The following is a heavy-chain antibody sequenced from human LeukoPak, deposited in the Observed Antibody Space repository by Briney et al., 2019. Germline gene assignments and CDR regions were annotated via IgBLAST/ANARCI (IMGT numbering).Heavy chain of an antibody. CDR2: ISDTGNT. V-gene: IGHV3-23*01. CDR3: AKVTYGSGTYGAFDS. J-gene: IGHJ4*02. Sequence: QSGGSLRLSCAASGFTLSSYAMSWVRQAPGRGLEWISAISDTGNTYHADSVKGRFTISRDNSKNTLYLQMNSLRAEDTAVYYCAKVTYGSGTYGAFDSWGQGTLVTVSS. CDR1: GFTLSSYA. D-gene: IGHD3-10*01.